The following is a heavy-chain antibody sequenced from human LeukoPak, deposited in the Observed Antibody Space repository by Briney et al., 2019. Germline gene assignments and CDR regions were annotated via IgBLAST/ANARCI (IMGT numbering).Heavy chain of an antibody. CDR3: TTEVGYCSSTSCYSFDY. D-gene: IGHD2-2*02. Sequence: GGSLRLXCAASGFTFGNAWMSWVRQAPGKGLEWVGRIKSKTDGGTTDYAAPVKGRFTISRDDSKNTLYLQMNSLKTEDTAVYYCTTEVGYCSSTSCYSFDYWGQGTLVTVSS. J-gene: IGHJ4*02. V-gene: IGHV3-15*01. CDR1: GFTFGNAW. CDR2: IKSKTDGGTT.